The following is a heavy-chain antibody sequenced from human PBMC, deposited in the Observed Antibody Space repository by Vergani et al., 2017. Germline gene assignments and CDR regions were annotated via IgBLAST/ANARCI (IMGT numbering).Heavy chain of an antibody. CDR2: IYPGDSDT. J-gene: IGHJ6*02. CDR1: GYSFTSYW. V-gene: IGHV5-51*01. Sequence: EVQLVQSGAEVKKPGESLKISCKGSGYSFTSYWIGWVRQMPGKGLEWMGIIYPGDSDTRYSPSFQVQVTISADKAISTAYLQWSSLKASDTAMYYCARSAAAGTFDYCGMDVWGQGTTVTVSS. D-gene: IGHD6-13*01. CDR3: ARSAAAGTFDYCGMDV.